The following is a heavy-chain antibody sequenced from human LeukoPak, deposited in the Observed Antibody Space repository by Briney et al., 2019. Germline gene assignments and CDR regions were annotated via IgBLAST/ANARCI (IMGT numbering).Heavy chain of an antibody. V-gene: IGHV4-39*01. Sequence: PWGSLRLSCAASGFTFSSYAMHWVRQAPGKGLEWIGSIYYSGSTYYNPSLKSRVTISVDTSKNQFSPKLSSVTAADTAVYYCARHYGDYMNYYYYYGMDVWGQGTTVTVSS. CDR2: IYYSGST. J-gene: IGHJ6*02. CDR3: ARHYGDYMNYYYYYGMDV. CDR1: GFTFSSYAMH. D-gene: IGHD4-17*01.